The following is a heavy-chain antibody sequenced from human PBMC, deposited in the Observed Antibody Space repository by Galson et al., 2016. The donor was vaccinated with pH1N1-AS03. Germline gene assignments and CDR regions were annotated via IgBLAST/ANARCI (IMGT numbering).Heavy chain of an antibody. CDR3: ASLRAVGLSS. CDR1: GFSLSNYW. V-gene: IGHV3-7*01. Sequence: SLRLSCAVSGFSLSNYWMTWVRQAPGKGLEWVANINKDGSEKSYVDSVKGRFTISRDNSKNTVYLQINSLRPDDTALYYCASLRAVGLSSWGQGTLVTVSS. CDR2: INKDGSEK. J-gene: IGHJ5*02. D-gene: IGHD1-26*01.